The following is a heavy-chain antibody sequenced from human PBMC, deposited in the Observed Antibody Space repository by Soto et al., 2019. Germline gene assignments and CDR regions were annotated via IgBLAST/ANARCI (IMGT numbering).Heavy chain of an antibody. Sequence: QLQLQESGPGLVKPSETLSLTCTVSGGSISTSSYFWGWIRQPPGKGLEWIGSIYYSGSTYYNPSLQXRVTISVGTSKNHFSRKLSSVTAADTAVYYCARDYDSSGDYWGQGTLVTVSS. V-gene: IGHV4-39*02. D-gene: IGHD3-22*01. CDR3: ARDYDSSGDY. J-gene: IGHJ4*02. CDR1: GGSISTSSYF. CDR2: IYYSGST.